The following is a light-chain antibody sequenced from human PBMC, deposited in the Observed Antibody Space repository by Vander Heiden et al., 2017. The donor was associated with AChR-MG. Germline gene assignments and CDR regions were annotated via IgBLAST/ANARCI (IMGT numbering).Light chain of an antibody. CDR1: KVDIGYSDY. Sequence: QSGLTQPASVSGSPGQSITISCSGGKVDIGYSDYVSWFQQHPGNAPKVILFEVSDRPAGVSGRFSGSKSGYTASLSISGLQADDEADYYCASFTDTNTWVFGGGTRLTVL. CDR2: EVS. CDR3: ASFTDTNTWV. J-gene: IGLJ3*02. V-gene: IGLV2-14*01.